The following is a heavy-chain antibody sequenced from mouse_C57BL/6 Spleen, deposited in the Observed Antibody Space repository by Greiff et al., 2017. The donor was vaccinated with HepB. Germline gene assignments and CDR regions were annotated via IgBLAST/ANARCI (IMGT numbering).Heavy chain of an antibody. Sequence: EVNVVESEGGLVQPGSSMKLSCTASGFTFSDYYMAWVRQVPEKGLEWVANINYDGSSTYYLDSLKSRFIISRDNAKHILYLQMSSLKSEDTATYYCARVGRLRYWYFDVWGTGTTVTVSS. D-gene: IGHD1-2*01. CDR1: GFTFSDYY. V-gene: IGHV5-16*01. CDR3: ARVGRLRYWYFDV. CDR2: INYDGSST. J-gene: IGHJ1*03.